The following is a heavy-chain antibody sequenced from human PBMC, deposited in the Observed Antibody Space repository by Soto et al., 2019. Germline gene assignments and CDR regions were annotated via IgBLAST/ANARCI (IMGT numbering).Heavy chain of an antibody. V-gene: IGHV4-59*08. CDR1: GGSISTYY. J-gene: IGHJ5*02. Sequence: QVQLQESGPGLVKPSETLFLTCTVSGGSISTYYWNWIRQPPGKGLEWIGYIYYTGLTNYNPSLKSRVTISVATSKNQRSLKLGSVTAADTAVYYCARRLPAAGTTWLDPWGQGTLVTVSS. CDR2: IYYTGLT. CDR3: ARRLPAAGTTWLDP. D-gene: IGHD6-13*01.